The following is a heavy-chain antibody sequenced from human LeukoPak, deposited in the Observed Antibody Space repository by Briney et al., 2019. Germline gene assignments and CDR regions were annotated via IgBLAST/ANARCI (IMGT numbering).Heavy chain of an antibody. Sequence: ESSQTLSLAFGVSGYSISSGYYWGWIRQPPGKGLEWIGSIYHSGSTYYNPSLKSRVTISVDTSKNQFSLTLRSVTAADTALYYCARWDSGEWFHDAFDIWGQGTRVTVSS. CDR1: GYSISSGYY. D-gene: IGHD3-3*01. V-gene: IGHV4-38-2*01. J-gene: IGHJ3*02. CDR3: ARWDSGEWFHDAFDI. CDR2: IYHSGST.